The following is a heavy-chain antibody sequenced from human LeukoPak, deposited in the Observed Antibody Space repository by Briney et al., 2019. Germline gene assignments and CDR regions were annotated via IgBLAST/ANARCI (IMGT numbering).Heavy chain of an antibody. Sequence: ASVRVSCKASGYTFTSYHMHWVRQAPGQGLEWMGKINLSGGSTTYAQKFQGRVTMTRDTCTSTVYMELSSLRSEDTAVYYCARDYVDDIPMIKDYWGQGTLVTVSS. D-gene: IGHD2-8*01. CDR3: ARDYVDDIPMIKDY. V-gene: IGHV1-46*01. CDR2: INLSGGST. CDR1: GYTFTSYH. J-gene: IGHJ4*02.